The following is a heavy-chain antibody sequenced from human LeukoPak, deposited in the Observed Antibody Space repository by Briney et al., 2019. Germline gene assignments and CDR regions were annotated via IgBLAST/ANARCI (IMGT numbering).Heavy chain of an antibody. CDR3: ARIFRDKSYNWFDP. Sequence: PSETLSLTCTVSGGSISSSSYYWGWIRQPPGKGLEWIGSIYYNGSTYYNPSLKSRVTISVDTSKNQFSLKLSSVTAADTAVYYCARIFRDKSYNWFDPWGQGTLVTVSS. J-gene: IGHJ5*02. CDR2: IYYNGST. V-gene: IGHV4-39*01. D-gene: IGHD3-3*01. CDR1: GGSISSSSYY.